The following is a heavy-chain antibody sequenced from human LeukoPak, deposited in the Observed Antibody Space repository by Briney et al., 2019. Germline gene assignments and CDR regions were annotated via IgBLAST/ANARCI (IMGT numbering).Heavy chain of an antibody. J-gene: IGHJ4*02. D-gene: IGHD3-10*01. CDR3: AKEVSHVLLWFREPNYFDY. V-gene: IGHV3-23*01. CDR1: GFTFSSYA. Sequence: GGSLRLSCAASGFTFSSYAMSWVRQAPGKGLEWVSAISGSGGSTYYADSVKGRFTISRDNSKNTLYLQMNSLRAEDTAVYYCAKEVSHVLLWFREPNYFDYWGQGTLVTVSS. CDR2: ISGSGGST.